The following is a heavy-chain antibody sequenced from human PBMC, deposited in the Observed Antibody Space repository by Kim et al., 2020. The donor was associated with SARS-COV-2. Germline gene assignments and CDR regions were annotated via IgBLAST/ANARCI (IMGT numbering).Heavy chain of an antibody. J-gene: IGHJ5*02. CDR3: AKGGKSGYDALYWFAR. CDR2: ISGSGDDK. CDR1: GFTFSNYA. Sequence: GGSLRLSCAASGFTFSNYAMSWVRQAPGKGLEWVSGISGSGDDKIYADSVKGRFTIARDNSKNTIHLQMNSLRGEHTAVYYCAKGGKSGYDALYWFARGGQGTLVTVSS. D-gene: IGHD5-12*01. V-gene: IGHV3-23*01.